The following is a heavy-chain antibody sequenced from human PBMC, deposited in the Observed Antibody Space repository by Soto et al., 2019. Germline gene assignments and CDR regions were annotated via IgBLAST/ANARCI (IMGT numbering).Heavy chain of an antibody. Sequence: QVQLQQWGAGLLKPSETLSLTCAVYGGSFSGYSWSWIRQPPGKGLEWIGEINHSGSTNYNPSLNSRDTISVDTSKNQFSLKLSSVTAADTAVYYGARQHDYGALYFQHWGQGTLVTVSS. V-gene: IGHV4-34*01. D-gene: IGHD4-17*01. J-gene: IGHJ1*01. CDR2: INHSGST. CDR3: ARQHDYGALYFQH. CDR1: GGSFSGYS.